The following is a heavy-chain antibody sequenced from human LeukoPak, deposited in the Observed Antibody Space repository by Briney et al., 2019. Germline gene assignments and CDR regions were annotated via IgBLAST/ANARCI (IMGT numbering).Heavy chain of an antibody. Sequence: SETLSLTCTVSGGSISSSSYYWGWIRQPPGEGLEWIGSIYYSGSTYYNPSLKSRVTISVDTSKNQFSLKLSSVTAADTAVYYCARGGYDSSGYPDYFDYWGQGTLVTVSS. CDR2: IYYSGST. V-gene: IGHV4-39*07. J-gene: IGHJ4*02. CDR3: ARGGYDSSGYPDYFDY. D-gene: IGHD3-22*01. CDR1: GGSISSSSYY.